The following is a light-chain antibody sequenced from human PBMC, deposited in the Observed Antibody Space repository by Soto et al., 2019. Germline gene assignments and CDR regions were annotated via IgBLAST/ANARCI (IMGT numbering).Light chain of an antibody. CDR1: SSDVGGYNY. Sequence: QSPLTQPPSASGSPGQSVTISYTGTSSDVGGYNYVSWYQQHPGKAPKLMISEVSKRPSGVPDRFSGSKSGNTASLTVSGLQAEDEADYYCSSFAGNNNLVFGGGTKLTVL. CDR2: EVS. CDR3: SSFAGNNNLV. J-gene: IGLJ2*01. V-gene: IGLV2-8*01.